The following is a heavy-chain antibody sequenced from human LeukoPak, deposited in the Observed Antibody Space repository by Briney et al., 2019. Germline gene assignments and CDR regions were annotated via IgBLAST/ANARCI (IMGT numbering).Heavy chain of an antibody. CDR2: ISWNSGDV. J-gene: IGHJ4*02. V-gene: IGHV3-9*01. CDR1: GFTFDDYA. Sequence: PGRSLRLSCAASGFTFDDYAMHWVRQAPGKGLEWVSGISWNSGDVAYADSVRGRFTVSRDNAKNSLYLQMNSLRAEDTALYYCAKDRTFLAVGGTTNFDYWGQGTLVTVSS. D-gene: IGHD6-19*01. CDR3: AKDRTFLAVGGTTNFDY.